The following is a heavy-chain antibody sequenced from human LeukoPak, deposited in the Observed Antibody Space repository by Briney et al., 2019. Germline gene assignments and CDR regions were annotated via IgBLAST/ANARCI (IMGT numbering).Heavy chain of an antibody. CDR1: GGSINSYY. J-gene: IGHJ4*02. CDR2: IYYSGST. CDR3: ARAGSYRLTTTL. V-gene: IGHV4-59*01. Sequence: SETLSLTCTVSGGSINSYYWSWIRQPPGKGLEWIGYIYYSGSTNYNPSLKSRVTISVDTSTNQFSLALSSVTAADTAVYYCARAGSYRLTTTLWGQGTLVTVSS. D-gene: IGHD4-17*01.